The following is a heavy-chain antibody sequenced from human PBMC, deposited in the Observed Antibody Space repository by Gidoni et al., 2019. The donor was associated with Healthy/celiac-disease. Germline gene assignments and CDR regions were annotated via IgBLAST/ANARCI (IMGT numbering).Heavy chain of an antibody. Sequence: QVQLVQSGAEVKKRGSSVKVSCKASGGTFSSYASSWVRQDPGQGLEWMGGIIPIFGPANSAQKFQGRVTITAYESTSTAYMELSSLRSEDTAVYYCAREGGVQDIVVVPAARTPNDAFDIWGQGTMVTVSS. CDR3: AREGGVQDIVVVPAARTPNDAFDI. J-gene: IGHJ3*02. V-gene: IGHV1-69*01. CDR1: GGTFSSYA. D-gene: IGHD2-2*01. CDR2: IIPIFGPA.